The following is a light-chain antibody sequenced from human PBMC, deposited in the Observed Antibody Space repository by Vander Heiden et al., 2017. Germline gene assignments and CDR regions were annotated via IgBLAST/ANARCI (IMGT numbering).Light chain of an antibody. CDR1: QDIDKY. CDR2: DAS. CDR3: QRSEDFPYT. Sequence: DIQMTQPPSSLSPSVGDRVTITCQASQDIDKYLNWYQQKPGKAPKLLIYDASNLGTGVPSRFSGGGSGTDFTLTISSLQPEDIATYYCQRSEDFPYTFGQGTRLEI. V-gene: IGKV1-33*01. J-gene: IGKJ2*01.